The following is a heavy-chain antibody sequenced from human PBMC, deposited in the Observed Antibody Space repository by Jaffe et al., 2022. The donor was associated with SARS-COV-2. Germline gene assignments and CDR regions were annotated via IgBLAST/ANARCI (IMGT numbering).Heavy chain of an antibody. V-gene: IGHV3-7*03. D-gene: IGHD1-26*01. CDR3: ARDAVGLGMDV. CDR2: IKRDGSEK. J-gene: IGHJ6*02. CDR1: GFTFSTYW. Sequence: EVPLVESGGGLVQPGGSLRLSCAASGFTFSTYWMTWVRQAPGKGLEWVANIKRDGSEKNYVDSVKGRFTIARDNAKNSLYLQMNSLRAEDTAVYYCARDAVGLGMDVWGQGTTVTVSS.